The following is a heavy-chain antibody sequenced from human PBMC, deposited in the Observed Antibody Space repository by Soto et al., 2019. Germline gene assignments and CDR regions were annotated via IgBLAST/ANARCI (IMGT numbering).Heavy chain of an antibody. CDR3: AAVIGYCSGGSCGGDAFDI. V-gene: IGHV1-58*01. CDR2: IVVGSGNT. D-gene: IGHD2-15*01. Sequence: QMQLVQSGPEVKKPGTSVKVSCKASGFTFTSSAVQWVRQARGQRLEWIGWIVVGSGNTNYAQKFQERVTITRDMSTSTAYMELSSLRSEDTAVYYCAAVIGYCSGGSCGGDAFDIWGQGTMFTVSS. CDR1: GFTFTSSA. J-gene: IGHJ3*02.